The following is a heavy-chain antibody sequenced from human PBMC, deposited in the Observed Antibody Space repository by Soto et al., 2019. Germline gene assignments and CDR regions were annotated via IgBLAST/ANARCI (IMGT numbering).Heavy chain of an antibody. CDR1: GGSISSGDYY. D-gene: IGHD6-6*01. CDR2: IYYSGST. Sequence: LSLTCTVSGGSISSGDYYWSWIRQPPGKGLEWIGYIYYSGSTYYNPSLKSRVTISVDTSKNQFSLKLSSVTAADTAVYYCARVISSSRIYYYCGMDVWGQGTTVTVSS. CDR3: ARVISSSRIYYYCGMDV. V-gene: IGHV4-30-4*01. J-gene: IGHJ6*02.